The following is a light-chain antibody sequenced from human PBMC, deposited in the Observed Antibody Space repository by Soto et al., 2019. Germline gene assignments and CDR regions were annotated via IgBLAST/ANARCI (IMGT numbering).Light chain of an antibody. CDR3: QQRSNWPRGYT. J-gene: IGKJ2*01. CDR1: QSVSSY. CDR2: DAS. V-gene: IGKV3-11*01. Sequence: EIVLTQSPATLSLSPGERATLSCRASQSVSSYLAWYQQKPGQAPRLLIYDASNRATGIPARFSGSGSGTDFTFTISSLEPEDFAVYYCQQRSNWPRGYTFGQGTKLEIK.